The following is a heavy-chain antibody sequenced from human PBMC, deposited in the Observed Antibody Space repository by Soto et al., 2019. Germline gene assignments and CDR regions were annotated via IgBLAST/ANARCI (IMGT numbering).Heavy chain of an antibody. CDR1: GFRFSTYD. D-gene: IGHD4-4*01. CDR3: VRQAKLTTVTANVGYYSGLDV. CDR2: MSGSGSGT. J-gene: IGHJ6*02. Sequence: DVQLLESGGGLVQPGGSLRLSCAASGFRFSTYDMSWVRQAPGTGLEWVSVMSGSGSGTYYADSVKGRFTISRDNSKNTLYLQMNSLRAEDTAVYYCVRQAKLTTVTANVGYYSGLDVWGQGTTVTVSS. V-gene: IGHV3-23*01.